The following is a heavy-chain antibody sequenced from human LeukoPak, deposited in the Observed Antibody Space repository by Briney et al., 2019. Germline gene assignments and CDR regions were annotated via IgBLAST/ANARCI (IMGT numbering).Heavy chain of an antibody. CDR3: ARGYFSSWYINWFDP. CDR2: IYHSGST. J-gene: IGHJ5*02. Sequence: PSETLSLTCTVSGGSINTYYWSWIRQPPGKGLEWIGTIYHSGSTYYNPSLKSRVTISVDTSKNQFSLKLSSVTAADTAVYYCARGYFSSWYINWFDPWGQGTLVTVSS. CDR1: GGSINTYY. V-gene: IGHV4-59*08. D-gene: IGHD6-13*01.